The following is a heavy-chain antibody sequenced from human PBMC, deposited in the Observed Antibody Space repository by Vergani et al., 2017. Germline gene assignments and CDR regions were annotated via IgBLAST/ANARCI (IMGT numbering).Heavy chain of an antibody. V-gene: IGHV3-30*02. D-gene: IGHD3-10*01. CDR3: ARDNLWGSGSFSV. CDR2: IQFDGSNQ. J-gene: IGHJ4*02. Sequence: QVQLVESGGGVVQRGGSLRLSCATSGFTLSNYDMQWIRQGPGKGLEFVAFIQFDGSNQYYADSVKGRFTISRDNAKNSLYLQMNSLRAEDTALYYCARDNLWGSGSFSVWGQGTLVTVSS. CDR1: GFTLSNYD.